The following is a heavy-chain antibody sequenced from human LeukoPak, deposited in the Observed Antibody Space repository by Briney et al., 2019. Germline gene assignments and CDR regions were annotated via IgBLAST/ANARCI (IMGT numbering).Heavy chain of an antibody. J-gene: IGHJ5*02. CDR2: MNPNSGNT. V-gene: IGHV1-8*03. CDR1: GYTFTGYF. CDR3: ARGRPYYDILTGYYRRTLPIRNSNWFDP. D-gene: IGHD3-9*01. Sequence: ASVKVSCKASGYTFTGYFMHWVRQAPGQGLEWMGWMNPNSGNTGYAQKFQGRVTITRNTSISTAYMELSSLRSEDTAVYYCARGRPYYDILTGYYRRTLPIRNSNWFDPWGQGTLVTVSS.